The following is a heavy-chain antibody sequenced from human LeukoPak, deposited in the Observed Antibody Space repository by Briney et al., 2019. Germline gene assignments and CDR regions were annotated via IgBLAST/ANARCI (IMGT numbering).Heavy chain of an antibody. Sequence: SETLSLTCTVSGGSISSSSYYWGWIRQPPGKGLEWIGNIYYSGSTYYNPSLKSRVTISVDVSKNQFSLKLSSVTAADTAVYYCARDVGARLPGYWGQGTLVTVSS. J-gene: IGHJ4*02. CDR2: IYYSGST. D-gene: IGHD6-6*01. CDR3: ARDVGARLPGY. V-gene: IGHV4-39*07. CDR1: GGSISSSSYY.